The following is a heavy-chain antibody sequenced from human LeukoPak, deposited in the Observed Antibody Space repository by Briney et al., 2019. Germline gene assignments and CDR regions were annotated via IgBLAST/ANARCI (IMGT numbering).Heavy chain of an antibody. CDR1: GYTFTSYG. J-gene: IGHJ4*02. CDR2: MNPNSGNT. Sequence: ASVKVSCKASGYTFTSYGINWVRQATGQGLEWMGWMNPNSGNTGYAQKFQGRVTMTRNTSISTAYMELSSLRSEDTAVYYCARDCSSTSCSDYWGQGTLVTVSS. V-gene: IGHV1-8*02. D-gene: IGHD2-2*01. CDR3: ARDCSSTSCSDY.